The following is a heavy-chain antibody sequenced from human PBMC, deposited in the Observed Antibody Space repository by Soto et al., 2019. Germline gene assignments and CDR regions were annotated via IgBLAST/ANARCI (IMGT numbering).Heavy chain of an antibody. CDR2: ISSDSNYI. V-gene: IGHV3-21*01. Sequence: GGSPRLSCAASGFTFSSNYMKWVRQAPGKGLEWVSSISSDSNYIYYADSVKGRFTISRDNAKNSLYLQINSLRAEDTAVYYCARGHNLGDYWGQGTLVTVSS. J-gene: IGHJ4*02. CDR3: ARGHNLGDY. CDR1: GFTFSSNY. D-gene: IGHD1-20*01.